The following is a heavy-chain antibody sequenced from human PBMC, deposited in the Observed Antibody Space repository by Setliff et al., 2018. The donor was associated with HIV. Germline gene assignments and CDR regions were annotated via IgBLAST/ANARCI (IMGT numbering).Heavy chain of an antibody. D-gene: IGHD6-19*01. J-gene: IGHJ4*02. Sequence: PGGSLRLSCAASGFRFTRYWMSWVRQAPGKGLEWVANIKEDGSDKYYADSVKGRFTISRDNAKNSLYLQMDSLRGEDTAVYYCASDQQWLAQGWGGPHYWGQGTLVTVS. V-gene: IGHV3-7*01. CDR3: ASDQQWLAQGWGGPHY. CDR2: IKEDGSDK. CDR1: GFRFTRYW.